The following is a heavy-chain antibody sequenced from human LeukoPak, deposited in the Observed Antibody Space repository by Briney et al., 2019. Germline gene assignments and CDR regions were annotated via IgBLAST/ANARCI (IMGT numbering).Heavy chain of an antibody. Sequence: GGPLRLSCAASGFTFSSYAMGWVRQAPGKGLEWVSAISGSGGSTYYADSVKGRFTISTDNSKNTLYLQMNSLRAEDTAVYYTAKIVAAAGRFFDYWGQGTLVTVSS. J-gene: IGHJ4*02. CDR3: AKIVAAAGRFFDY. CDR2: ISGSGGST. V-gene: IGHV3-23*01. CDR1: GFTFSSYA. D-gene: IGHD6-13*01.